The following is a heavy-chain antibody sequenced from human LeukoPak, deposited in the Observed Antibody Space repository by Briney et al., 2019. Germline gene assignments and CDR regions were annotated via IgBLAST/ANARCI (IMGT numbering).Heavy chain of an antibody. CDR3: ARVGNSSGWHDAFGYFDS. J-gene: IGHJ4*02. Sequence: GRSLRLSCAASGFTFSNHLLHWVRQAPGKGREWVAVSSFAGRNKYYADSVKGRFVISGDNSKNTVYLQMNSVRTEDTAAYYCARVGNSSGWHDAFGYFDSWGQGLLVTVSS. D-gene: IGHD6-19*01. V-gene: IGHV3-30*09. CDR2: SSFAGRNK. CDR1: GFTFSNHL.